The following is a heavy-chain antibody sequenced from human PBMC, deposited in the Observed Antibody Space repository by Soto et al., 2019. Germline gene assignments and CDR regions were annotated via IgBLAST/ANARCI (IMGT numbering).Heavy chain of an antibody. CDR3: AKEGPEYSGYDYYYYYMDV. V-gene: IGHV3-23*01. CDR1: GFTFSSYA. J-gene: IGHJ6*03. CDR2: ISGSGGST. D-gene: IGHD5-12*01. Sequence: GGSLRLSCAASGFTFSSYAMSWVRQAPGKGLEWVSAISGSGGSTYYADSVKGRFTISRDNSKNTLYLQMNSLRAEDTAVYYCAKEGPEYSGYDYYYYYMDVWGKGTTVTVSS.